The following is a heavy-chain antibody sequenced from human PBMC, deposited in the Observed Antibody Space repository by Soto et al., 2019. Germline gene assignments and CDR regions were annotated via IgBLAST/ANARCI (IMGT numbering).Heavy chain of an antibody. CDR3: ARLSLETSGYYDH. Sequence: GASVKVSCKASGYTFTSYTIHWVRQAPGQRLECMGWINTGNGNTKYSQKFQGRVTITRDTSATTAYMELSSLSSEDTAVYYCARLSLETSGYYDHWGLGTLVTVSS. V-gene: IGHV1-3*04. CDR1: GYTFTSYT. CDR2: INTGNGNT. J-gene: IGHJ1*01. D-gene: IGHD3-22*01.